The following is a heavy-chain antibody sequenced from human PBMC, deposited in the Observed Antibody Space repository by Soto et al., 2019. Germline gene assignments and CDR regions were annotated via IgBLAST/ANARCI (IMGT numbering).Heavy chain of an antibody. CDR1: GFIFSKAW. J-gene: IGHJ4*02. Sequence: EVQLVESGGGLVKSGGSLRLSCAASGFIFSKAWMNWVRQGPGKGLEWVGRIKSKLDGETTDYAAPVNARFSISRDDSTNTMYLQMNSLNTDDTGVYFCTTVAGTGRGDMDYWGQGTLVTVSS. CDR2: IKSKLDGETT. V-gene: IGHV3-15*07. CDR3: TTVAGTGRGDMDY. D-gene: IGHD1-1*01.